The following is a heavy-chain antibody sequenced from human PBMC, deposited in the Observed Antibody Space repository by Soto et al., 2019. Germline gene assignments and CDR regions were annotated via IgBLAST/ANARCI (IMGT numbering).Heavy chain of an antibody. CDR2: IYYSGST. Sequence: SETLSLTCTVSGDPVSSSSYYWGWIRQPPGKGLEWIGSIYYSGSTYYSPSLETRVIISVDTSKNQFSLKLTSVTAADTAVYFCGRSALGLARLKLPDFWGQGTLVTVSS. J-gene: IGHJ4*02. CDR3: GRSALGLARLKLPDF. V-gene: IGHV4-39*01. CDR1: GDPVSSSSYY. D-gene: IGHD1-1*01.